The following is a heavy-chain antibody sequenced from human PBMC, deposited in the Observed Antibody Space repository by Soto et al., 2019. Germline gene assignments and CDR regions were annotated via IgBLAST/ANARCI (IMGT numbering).Heavy chain of an antibody. CDR3: ARDTGYSSPRENYYYYYGMDV. J-gene: IGHJ6*02. CDR2: IYTSGST. Sequence: SETLSLTCTVSGGSISSYYWSWIRQPAGKGLEWIGRIYTSGSTNYNPSLKSRVTMSVDTSKNQFSLKLSSVTAADTAVYYCARDTGYSSPRENYYYYYGMDVWGQGTTVTVSS. D-gene: IGHD5-12*01. CDR1: GGSISSYY. V-gene: IGHV4-4*07.